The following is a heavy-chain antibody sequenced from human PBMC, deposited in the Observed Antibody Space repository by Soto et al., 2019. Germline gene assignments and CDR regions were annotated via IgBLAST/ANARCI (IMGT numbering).Heavy chain of an antibody. Sequence: SETLSLTCAVYGGSFSGYYWSWIRQPPGKGLEWIGEINHSGSTNYNPSLKSRVTISVDTSKNQFSLKLSSVTAADTAVYYCARGRVTIPFRANWFAPWGQGTLVPVYS. V-gene: IGHV4-34*01. CDR3: ARGRVTIPFRANWFAP. J-gene: IGHJ5*02. CDR1: GGSFSGYY. D-gene: IGHD3-9*01. CDR2: INHSGST.